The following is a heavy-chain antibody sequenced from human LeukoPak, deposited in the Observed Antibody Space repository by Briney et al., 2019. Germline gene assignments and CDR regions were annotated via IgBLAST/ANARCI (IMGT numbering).Heavy chain of an antibody. J-gene: IGHJ4*02. CDR2: ISYDGSNQ. CDR1: GFTFSTYA. Sequence: GGSLRLSCAASGFTFSTYAMHWVRQAPGKGLEWVAVISYDGSNQYYADSVKGRFTISRDNSKNTLYLQMNSLRAEDTALYYCARDGAIAAAGRLGYWGQGTLVTVSS. CDR3: ARDGAIAAAGRLGY. D-gene: IGHD6-13*01. V-gene: IGHV3-30-3*01.